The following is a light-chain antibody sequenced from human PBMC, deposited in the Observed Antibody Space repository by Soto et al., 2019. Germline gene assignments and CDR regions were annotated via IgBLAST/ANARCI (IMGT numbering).Light chain of an antibody. Sequence: QSVLTQPPSVSGSPGQSVTISCTRTSSDVGSYNRVSWYQQPPGTAPKLMIYEVSNRPSGVPDRFSGSKSGNTASLTISGLQAEDEADYYCSSYTSTSTYVFGTGTKV. J-gene: IGLJ1*01. CDR1: SSDVGSYNR. V-gene: IGLV2-18*02. CDR3: SSYTSTSTYV. CDR2: EVS.